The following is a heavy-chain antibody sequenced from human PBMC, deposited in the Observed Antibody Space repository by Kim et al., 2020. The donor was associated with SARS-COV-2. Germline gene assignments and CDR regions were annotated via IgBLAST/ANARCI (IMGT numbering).Heavy chain of an antibody. Sequence: GGSLRLSCAASGFTFSSYAMSWVRQAPGKGLEWVSAISGSGGSTYYADSVKGRFTISRDNSKNTLYLQMNSLRAEDTAVYYCAKARPLSVYSNYPEGYYFDYWGQGTLVTVSS. D-gene: IGHD4-4*01. J-gene: IGHJ4*02. V-gene: IGHV3-23*01. CDR2: ISGSGGST. CDR3: AKARPLSVYSNYPEGYYFDY. CDR1: GFTFSSYA.